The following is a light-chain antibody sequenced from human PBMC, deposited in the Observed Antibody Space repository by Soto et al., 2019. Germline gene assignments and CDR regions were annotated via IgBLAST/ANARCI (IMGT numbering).Light chain of an antibody. CDR3: QQYNNWPLWT. CDR1: QSLSNN. Sequence: EIVMTQSPATLSVSPGERATLSCRASQSLSNNLAWYQQKPGQAPRLLIYGASTRATGIPARFSGSGSGTEFTLTISSLQSEDFAVYYCQQYNNWPLWTFGQGTKVEIK. V-gene: IGKV3-15*01. J-gene: IGKJ1*01. CDR2: GAS.